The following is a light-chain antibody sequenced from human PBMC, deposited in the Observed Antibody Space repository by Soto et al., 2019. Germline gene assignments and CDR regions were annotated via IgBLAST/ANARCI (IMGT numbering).Light chain of an antibody. J-gene: IGKJ1*01. V-gene: IGKV1-5*03. Sequence: DIQVTQSPSSLSASVGDRVTITCRASQFIDDFLNWYQQKPGKAPKILIYKASSLESGVPSRFSGSGSGTEFTLTISSLQPDDFATYYCQQYSTYTPRTFGQGTKVDIK. CDR1: QFIDDF. CDR3: QQYSTYTPRT. CDR2: KAS.